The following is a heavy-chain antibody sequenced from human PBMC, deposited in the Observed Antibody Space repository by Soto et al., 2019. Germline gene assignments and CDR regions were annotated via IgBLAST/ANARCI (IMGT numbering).Heavy chain of an antibody. CDR2: IIPIFGTA. CDR1: GGTFSSYA. D-gene: IGHD3-3*01. V-gene: IGHV1-69*06. CDR3: ASPTREWLPPARDYYYGMDV. Sequence: QVQLVQSGAEVKKPGSSVKVSCKASGGTFSSYAISWVRQAPGQGLEWMGGIIPIFGTANYAQKFQGRVTITAKKSTSTAYMELSSLRSEDTAVYYCASPTREWLPPARDYYYGMDVWGQGTTVTVSS. J-gene: IGHJ6*02.